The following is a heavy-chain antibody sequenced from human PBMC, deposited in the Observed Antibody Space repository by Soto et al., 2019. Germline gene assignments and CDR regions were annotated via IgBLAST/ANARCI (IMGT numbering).Heavy chain of an antibody. CDR2: INPGDSDI. Sequence: PGECLTSSCTASGGSFAPYWIAWVRQMPGKGLEWMGIINPGDSDIRYSPSFQGQVTISADNSISTAYLQWSSLKASDTAMYYCARHEQFYYYYYGMDVWGQGNAVTVS. CDR3: ARHEQFYYYYYGMDV. D-gene: IGHD4-4*01. V-gene: IGHV5-51*01. J-gene: IGHJ6*02. CDR1: GGSFAPYW.